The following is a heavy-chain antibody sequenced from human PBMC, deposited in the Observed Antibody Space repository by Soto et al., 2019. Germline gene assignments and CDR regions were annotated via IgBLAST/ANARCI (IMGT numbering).Heavy chain of an antibody. CDR3: ARDGCSGGSCYSVVAFDI. J-gene: IGHJ3*02. Sequence: ASVKVSCKASGYTFTGYYMHWVRQAPGQGLEWMGWINPNSGGTNYAQKFQGWVTMTRDTSISTAYMELSRLRSDDTAVYYCARDGCSGGSCYSVVAFDIWGQGTMVTVSS. CDR1: GYTFTGYY. V-gene: IGHV1-2*04. D-gene: IGHD2-15*01. CDR2: INPNSGGT.